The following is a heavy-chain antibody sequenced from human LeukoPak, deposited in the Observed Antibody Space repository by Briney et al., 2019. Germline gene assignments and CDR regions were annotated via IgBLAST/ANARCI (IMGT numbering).Heavy chain of an antibody. J-gene: IGHJ5*02. V-gene: IGHV4-59*01. D-gene: IGHD3-3*01. CDR1: GGSISSYY. Sequence: SETLSLTCTVSGGSISSYYWSWIRQPPGKGLEWIGYIYYSGSTNYNPSLTSRVTISVDTSKNQFSLTLRSVTAADTAVYYCARARYDFWSGYLHWFDPWGQGTLVTVSS. CDR3: ARARYDFWSGYLHWFDP. CDR2: IYYSGST.